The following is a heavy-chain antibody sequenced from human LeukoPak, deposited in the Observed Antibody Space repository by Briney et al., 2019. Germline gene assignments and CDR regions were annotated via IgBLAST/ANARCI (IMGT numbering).Heavy chain of an antibody. Sequence: GASVKVSCKASGYTFTGYYMHWVRQAPGQGLEWMGWINPNSGGTNYAQKFQGRVTMTRDTSISTAYMELSRLRSDDTAVYYCARALATPLRFLEWLSGRTSHNWFDPWGQGTLVTVSS. CDR2: INPNSGGT. V-gene: IGHV1-2*02. CDR3: ARALATPLRFLEWLSGRTSHNWFDP. J-gene: IGHJ5*02. CDR1: GYTFTGYY. D-gene: IGHD3-3*01.